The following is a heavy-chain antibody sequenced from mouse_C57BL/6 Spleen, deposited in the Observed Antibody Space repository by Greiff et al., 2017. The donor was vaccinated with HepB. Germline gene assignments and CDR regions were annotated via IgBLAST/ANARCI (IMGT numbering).Heavy chain of an antibody. V-gene: IGHV1-80*01. CDR2: IYPGDGDT. D-gene: IGHD2-4*01. Sequence: QVQLQQSGAELVKPGASVKISCKASGYAFSSYWMNWVKQRPGKGLEWIGQIYPGDGDTNYNGKFKGKAPLTADNSSSPAYMQLRSLTSEDSAVYFCAREGIYDYDRGFAYWGQGTLVTVSA. CDR1: GYAFSSYW. J-gene: IGHJ3*01. CDR3: AREGIYDYDRGFAY.